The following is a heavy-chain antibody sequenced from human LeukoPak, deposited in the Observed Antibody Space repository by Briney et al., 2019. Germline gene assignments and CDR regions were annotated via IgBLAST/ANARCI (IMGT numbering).Heavy chain of an antibody. D-gene: IGHD3-22*01. J-gene: IGHJ4*02. Sequence: SETLSLTCTVSGDSISTSSYYGGWIRQPPGKGLEWLGSIYYSGSTYYNPSLKSRVTISVDTSKNQFSLNLYSVTAADTAVFYCARSYYYDYRQIDYWGQGTLVTVSS. CDR3: ARSYYYDYRQIDY. V-gene: IGHV4-39*01. CDR1: GDSISTSSYY. CDR2: IYYSGST.